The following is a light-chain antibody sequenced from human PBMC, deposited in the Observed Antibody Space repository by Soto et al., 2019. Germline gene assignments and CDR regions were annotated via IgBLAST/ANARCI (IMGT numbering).Light chain of an antibody. V-gene: IGKV3-15*01. J-gene: IGKJ2*01. CDR3: QQYNDWPPMYT. Sequence: ETVMTQSPATLSVSPGDRVTLSCRASQSVSTNLAWYQQKPGQAPRLLIYGASTRATGIPARFSGSGSGTEFTLTISSLQSGDFAVYYCQQYNDWPPMYTFGQGTILEIK. CDR2: GAS. CDR1: QSVSTN.